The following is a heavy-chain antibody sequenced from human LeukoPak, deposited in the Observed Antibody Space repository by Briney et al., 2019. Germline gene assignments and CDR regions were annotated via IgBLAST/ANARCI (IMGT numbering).Heavy chain of an antibody. Sequence: GGSLRLSCAASGFTFSSYSMNWVRQAPGKGLEWVSYISSSGSTIYSADSVKGRFTISRDNAQNSLYLRMNNLRAEDTAVYYCARRPVGTAKYYFDPWGQGTLVTVSS. CDR1: GFTFSSYS. V-gene: IGHV3-48*01. CDR2: ISSSGSTI. J-gene: IGHJ5*02. CDR3: ARRPVGTAKYYFDP. D-gene: IGHD1-26*01.